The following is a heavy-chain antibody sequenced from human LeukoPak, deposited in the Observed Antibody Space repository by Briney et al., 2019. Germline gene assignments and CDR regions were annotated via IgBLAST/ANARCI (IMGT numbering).Heavy chain of an antibody. J-gene: IGHJ5*02. Sequence: SETLSLTCTVSGGSISNFYWSWIRQPAGKGLKWIGRVYTSGSTNYNPSLKSRVTISVDTSKNQFSLKLSSVTAADTAVYYCAQTGYSYRPNWFDPWGQGTLVTVSS. CDR2: VYTSGST. CDR1: GGSISNFY. D-gene: IGHD5-18*01. CDR3: AQTGYSYRPNWFDP. V-gene: IGHV4-4*07.